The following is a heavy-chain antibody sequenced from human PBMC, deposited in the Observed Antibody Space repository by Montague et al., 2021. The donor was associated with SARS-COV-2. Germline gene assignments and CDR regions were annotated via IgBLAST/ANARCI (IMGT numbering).Heavy chain of an antibody. CDR2: VSYSGDY. V-gene: IGHV4-39*01. CDR1: GASISSSSFF. J-gene: IGHJ6*02. CDR3: ARFAYRLLFIASYYGLDV. Sequence: SETLSLTCTVPGASISSSSFFWGWIRRPPGKGLEWIGTVSYSGDYNYMPSLESRVTMSVDTSKNQLSLKVYSVTAADTAVYYCARFAYRLLFIASYYGLDVWGQGTTVTVSS. D-gene: IGHD2-2*01.